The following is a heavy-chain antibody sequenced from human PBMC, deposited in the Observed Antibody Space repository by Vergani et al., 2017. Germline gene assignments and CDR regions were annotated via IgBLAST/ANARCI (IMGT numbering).Heavy chain of an antibody. D-gene: IGHD3-10*01. Sequence: QVQLQQWGAGLLKPSETLSLTCAVYGGSFSGYYWSWIRQPPGKGLEWIGEINHSGSTNYNPSLKSRVTISVDTSKNQFSLKLSSVTAADTAVYYCARGNFLKYYYGSGCHRPKGAFDFWGQGTMVTVSS. J-gene: IGHJ3*01. CDR2: INHSGST. V-gene: IGHV4-34*01. CDR1: GGSFSGYY. CDR3: ARGNFLKYYYGSGCHRPKGAFDF.